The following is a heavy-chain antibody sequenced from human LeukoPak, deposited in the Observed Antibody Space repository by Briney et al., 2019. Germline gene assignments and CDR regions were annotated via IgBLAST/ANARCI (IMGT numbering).Heavy chain of an antibody. J-gene: IGHJ4*02. CDR2: ISGSGGNT. CDR1: GFTFSSYA. D-gene: IGHD2-21*02. V-gene: IGHV3-23*01. Sequence: PGGSLRLSCAASGFTFSSYAMSWVRQPPGKGLNWVSSISGSGGNTFYADSVKGRFTISRDNSKNTLYLQMNSLRPEDTAVYFCAKDFEAYCRGDCSSYFDYWGQGTLVTVSS. CDR3: AKDFEAYCRGDCSSYFDY.